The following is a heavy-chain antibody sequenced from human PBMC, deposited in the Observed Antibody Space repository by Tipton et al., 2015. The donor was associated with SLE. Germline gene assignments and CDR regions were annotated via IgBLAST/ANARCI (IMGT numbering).Heavy chain of an antibody. CDR1: GDSITSGSYY. D-gene: IGHD2-15*01. J-gene: IGHJ4*02. CDR2: LHYSGRS. V-gene: IGHV4-39*07. CDR3: ARRPANNSQFDY. Sequence: TLSLTCSVSGDSITSGSYYWVWIRQAPGKGLEWIGRLHYSGRSYYNPSLKSRVTISLDTSRTQFSLKVTSVTAADTAVYYCARRPANNSQFDYWGQGMLVTVSS.